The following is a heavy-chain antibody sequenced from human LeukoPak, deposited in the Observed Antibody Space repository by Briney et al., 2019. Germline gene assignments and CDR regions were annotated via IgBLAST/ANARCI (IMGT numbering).Heavy chain of an antibody. CDR1: GGTFSSYA. CDR3: AILGYCSGGSCYSADY. D-gene: IGHD2-15*01. Sequence: ASAKVSCRASGGTFSSYAISWVPQAPGHGLECMGGIIPLFGPANYAQKFQGRVTITADKSTSTAYMELSSLRSEDTAVYYCAILGYCSGGSCYSADYWGQGTLVTVSS. J-gene: IGHJ4*02. V-gene: IGHV1-69*06. CDR2: IIPLFGPA.